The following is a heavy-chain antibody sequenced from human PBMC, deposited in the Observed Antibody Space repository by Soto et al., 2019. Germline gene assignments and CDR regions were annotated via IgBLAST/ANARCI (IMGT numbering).Heavy chain of an antibody. CDR3: PLIPVDTYMIYWFDP. D-gene: IGHD3-16*01. V-gene: IGHV4-61*01. CDR2: IYYSVRT. Sequence: SETLSLTCTVSGDYVTSGSYYWTWLRQAPGKGREWVGHIYYSVRTNYSPSLKSRVTISLNTPNNQFSLKVTSVTAADTAVYYCPLIPVDTYMIYWFDPSSQGALVTVSS. J-gene: IGHJ5*01. CDR1: GDYVTSGSYY.